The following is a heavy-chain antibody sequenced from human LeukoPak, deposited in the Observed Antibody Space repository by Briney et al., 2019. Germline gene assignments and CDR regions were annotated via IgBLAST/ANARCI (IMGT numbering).Heavy chain of an antibody. Sequence: PSETLSLTCGVSDYSITSDYYWGWIRQPPGKGLEWIGSIYHSGSTYYNPSLKSRVTISVDTSKNQFFLKLTSVTAADTALYYCARENTSGTNWFDPWGQGTLVTVSS. CDR2: IYHSGST. V-gene: IGHV4-38-2*02. CDR3: ARENTSGTNWFDP. J-gene: IGHJ5*02. D-gene: IGHD3-10*01. CDR1: DYSITSDYY.